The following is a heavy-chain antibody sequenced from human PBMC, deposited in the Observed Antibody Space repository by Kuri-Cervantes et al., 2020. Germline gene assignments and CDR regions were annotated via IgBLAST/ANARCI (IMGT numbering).Heavy chain of an antibody. V-gene: IGHV4-59*01. CDR2: VSYSGNT. CDR3: ARGGGSFFNYNHMDV. Sequence: GSLRLSCSVSGGSINNYFWSWIRQPPGQGLEWIGYVSYSGNTNYNPSLKSRVSISVETSKNRFSLKLRSVTAADSATYYCARGGGSFFNYNHMDVWDTGTTVTVSS. J-gene: IGHJ6*03. D-gene: IGHD3-10*01. CDR1: GGSINNYF.